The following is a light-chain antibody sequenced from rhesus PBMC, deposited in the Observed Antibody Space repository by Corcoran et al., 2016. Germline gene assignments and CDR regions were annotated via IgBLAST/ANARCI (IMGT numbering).Light chain of an antibody. J-gene: IGKJ4*01. CDR3: LQYNSSPLI. V-gene: IGKV1-22*01. Sequence: DIQMTQSPSSRSAAVGDTVTITCRASQRISSWLDWYQQKPGKAPKLLIYKASILQSGVPSRFTGSGSGTDVTLTISSLQPEDFATYCCLQYNSSPLIFGGGTKVELK. CDR1: QRISSW. CDR2: KAS.